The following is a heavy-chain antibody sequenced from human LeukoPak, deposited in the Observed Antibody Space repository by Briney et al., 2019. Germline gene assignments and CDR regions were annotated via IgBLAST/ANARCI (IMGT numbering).Heavy chain of an antibody. V-gene: IGHV1-18*01. D-gene: IGHD3-10*01. CDR2: ISAYNGNT. Sequence: ASVKVSCKASGYTFTSYGISWVRQAPGQGLEWMGWISAYNGNTNYAQKLQGRVTMTTDTSTSTAHMELRSLRSDDTAVYYCARVGITMVRGAQTPLDPWGQGTLVTVSS. J-gene: IGHJ5*02. CDR1: GYTFTSYG. CDR3: ARVGITMVRGAQTPLDP.